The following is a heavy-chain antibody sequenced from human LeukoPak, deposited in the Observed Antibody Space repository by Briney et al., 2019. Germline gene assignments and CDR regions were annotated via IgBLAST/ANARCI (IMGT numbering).Heavy chain of an antibody. CDR3: ASRVTGDFDY. V-gene: IGHV3-30*03. J-gene: IGHJ4*02. D-gene: IGHD1-14*01. CDR1: GFTFSSYG. Sequence: GGSLRLSCAASGFTFSSYGMHWVRRAPGKGLEWVAVISYDGSNKYYADSVKGRFTISRDNSKNTLYLQMNSLRAEDTAVYYRASRVTGDFDYWGQGTLVTVSS. CDR2: ISYDGSNK.